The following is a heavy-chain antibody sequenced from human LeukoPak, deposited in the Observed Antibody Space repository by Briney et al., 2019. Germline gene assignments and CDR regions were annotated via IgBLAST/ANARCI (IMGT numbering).Heavy chain of an antibody. CDR2: INPNSGGT. Sequence: ASVKVSCKASGYTFTGYYMHWVRQAPGQGLEWMGWINPNSGGTNYAQKFQGWVTMTRDTSISTAYMELSRLRSDDTAVYYCAREQTSDYGGFDYWGQGTLVTVSS. D-gene: IGHD4-23*01. V-gene: IGHV1-2*04. CDR3: AREQTSDYGGFDY. J-gene: IGHJ4*02. CDR1: GYTFTGYY.